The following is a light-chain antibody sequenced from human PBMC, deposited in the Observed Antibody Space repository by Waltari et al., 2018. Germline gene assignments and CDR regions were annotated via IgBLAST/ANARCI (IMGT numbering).Light chain of an antibody. J-gene: IGLJ3*02. V-gene: IGLV1-47*01. CDR3: ATWDDSLSGWV. Sequence: QSVLTQLPSASGTPGQGVTISCSGSSSNIGDNYVYLYQQFPGTSPKLLIHRNNQRALGVPDRFSGSKSGPSAFLVISGLRSEDEADYHCATWDDSLSGWVFGGGTKVTVL. CDR2: RNN. CDR1: SSNIGDNY.